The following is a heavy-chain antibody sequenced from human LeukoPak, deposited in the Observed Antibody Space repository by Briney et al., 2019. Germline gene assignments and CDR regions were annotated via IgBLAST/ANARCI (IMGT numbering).Heavy chain of an antibody. V-gene: IGHV3-15*01. J-gene: IGHJ4*02. CDR2: IKSKTDGGTT. CDR1: GFTFSNAW. D-gene: IGHD5-12*01. CDR3: TTDIRWLRFSPNGHDDY. Sequence: GGSLRLSCAASGFTFSNAWMSWVRQAPGKGLEWVGRIKSKTDGGTTDYAAPVKGRFTISRDDSKNTLYLQMNSLKTEDTAVYYCTTDIRWLRFSPNGHDDYWGQGTLVTVSS.